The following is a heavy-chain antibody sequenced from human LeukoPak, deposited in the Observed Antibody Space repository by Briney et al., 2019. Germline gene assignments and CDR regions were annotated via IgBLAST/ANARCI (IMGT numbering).Heavy chain of an antibody. V-gene: IGHV1-69*05. CDR2: IIPIFGTA. D-gene: IGHD4-17*01. Sequence: SVKVSCKASGGTFSSYAISWVRQAPGQGLEWMGRIIPIFGTANYAQKFQGRVTITTDESTSTAYMELNSLRAEDTAVYYCARVYGDYAVDVWGKGTTVTVSS. CDR1: GGTFSSYA. J-gene: IGHJ6*04. CDR3: ARVYGDYAVDV.